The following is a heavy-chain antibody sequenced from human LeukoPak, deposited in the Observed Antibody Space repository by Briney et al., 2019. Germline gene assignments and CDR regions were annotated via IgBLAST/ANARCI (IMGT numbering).Heavy chain of an antibody. CDR3: ARLELYYYGSGSYPPPDY. V-gene: IGHV5-51*01. Sequence: KGGESLKISCKGSGYSFTSYWIGWVRQMPGKGLEWMGIIYPGDSDTRYSPSFQGQVTISADKSISTAYQQWSSLKASDTAMYYCARLELYYYGSGSYPPPDYWGQGTLVTVSS. CDR2: IYPGDSDT. CDR1: GYSFTSYW. J-gene: IGHJ4*02. D-gene: IGHD3-10*01.